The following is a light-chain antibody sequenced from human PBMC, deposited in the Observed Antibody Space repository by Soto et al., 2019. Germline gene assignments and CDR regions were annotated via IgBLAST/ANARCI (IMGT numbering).Light chain of an antibody. Sequence: EIVMTQSPATLSVSPGERATLSCRASQSVSTNLAWYQQKPGQAPRLXXYGASTRATGIPARFSGSGSWTEYTLTISSLQSAEFAVYYCRQYKNWPPSTFGQGTRLEIK. CDR3: RQYKNWPPST. CDR1: QSVSTN. J-gene: IGKJ5*01. CDR2: GAS. V-gene: IGKV3-15*01.